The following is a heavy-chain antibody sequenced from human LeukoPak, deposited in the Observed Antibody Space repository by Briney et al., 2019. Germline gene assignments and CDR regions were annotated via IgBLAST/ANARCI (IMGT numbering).Heavy chain of an antibody. V-gene: IGHV4-38-2*01. Sequence: PSETLSLTCAVSGYSISSGYYWGWIRQPPGKGLEWIGNVYKTGSTYYSRSLKSRVTMSVDTSKNEFSLNLSSVTASDTAVYYCARGSGGWFREGFAYWGQGNLVIVSS. J-gene: IGHJ4*02. CDR2: VYKTGST. D-gene: IGHD3-10*01. CDR1: GYSISSGYY. CDR3: ARGSGGWFREGFAY.